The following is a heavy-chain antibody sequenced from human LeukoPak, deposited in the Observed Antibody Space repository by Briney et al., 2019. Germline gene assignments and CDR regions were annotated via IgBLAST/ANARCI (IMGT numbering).Heavy chain of an antibody. CDR1: GYTFTSYG. D-gene: IGHD2-2*01. CDR2: ISAYNGNT. CDR3: ARDVVGYCSSTSCYSYYFDY. V-gene: IGHV1-18*01. J-gene: IGHJ4*02. Sequence: ASVKVSCKASGYTFTSYGISWVRQAPGQGLEWMGWISAYNGNTNYAQKLQGRVTMTTDTSTSTAYIELRSLRSDDTAVYYCARDVVGYCSSTSCYSYYFDYWGQGTLVTVSS.